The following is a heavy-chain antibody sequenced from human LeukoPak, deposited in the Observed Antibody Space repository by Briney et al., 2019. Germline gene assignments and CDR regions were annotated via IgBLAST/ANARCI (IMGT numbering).Heavy chain of an antibody. CDR1: GLTFSSYW. D-gene: IGHD2-2*01. Sequence: GGSLRLSCAVSGLTFSSYWMTWVRQAPGKGLELVANIKQDGSEKYYVDSVKGRFTISRDNAKNSLYLQMSSVRAEDTAVYYCARVGCTSTSCLANWGQGTLVIVSS. CDR2: IKQDGSEK. CDR3: ARVGCTSTSCLAN. J-gene: IGHJ4*02. V-gene: IGHV3-7*01.